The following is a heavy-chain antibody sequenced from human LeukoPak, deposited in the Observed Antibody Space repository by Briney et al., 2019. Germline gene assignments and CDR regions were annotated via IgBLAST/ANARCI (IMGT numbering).Heavy chain of an antibody. J-gene: IGHJ5*02. V-gene: IGHV4-59*01. CDR1: GGSISSYC. Sequence: SETLSLTCTVSGGSISSYCWSWIRQPPGKGLEWIGYIYYSGSTNYNPSLKSRVTISVDTSKNQFSLKLSSVTAADTAVYYCARGLDPGEQLVTWGQGTLVTVSS. D-gene: IGHD6-6*01. CDR2: IYYSGST. CDR3: ARGLDPGEQLVT.